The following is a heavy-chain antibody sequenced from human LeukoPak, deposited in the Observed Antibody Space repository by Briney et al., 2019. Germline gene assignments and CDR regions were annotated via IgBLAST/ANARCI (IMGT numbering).Heavy chain of an antibody. D-gene: IGHD3-3*01. CDR2: INHSGRT. V-gene: IGHV4-34*01. CDR1: GGSFSGYN. Sequence: SETLSLTCAVYGGSFSGYNWSWIRQPPGKGLEWIGKINHSGRTNYNPSLKSRVTISVDTSKNQFSLKLSSVTAADTAVYYCARLRFLEWLLPEYYFDYWGQGTLVTVSS. CDR3: ARLRFLEWLLPEYYFDY. J-gene: IGHJ4*02.